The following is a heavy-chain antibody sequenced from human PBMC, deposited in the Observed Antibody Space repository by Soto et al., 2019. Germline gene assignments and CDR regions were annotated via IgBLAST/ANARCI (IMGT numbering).Heavy chain of an antibody. Sequence: QVQLQESGPGLVKPSQTLSLTCTVSGGSISSGDYYWSWIRQPPGKGLEWIGYIYYSGSTYYNPSLKSRVTISVDTSKNQFSLKLCSVTAADTAVYYCARVGGFGATTIDYCGQGTLVTVSS. CDR1: GGSISSGDYY. CDR2: IYYSGST. D-gene: IGHD3-10*01. CDR3: ARVGGFGATTIDY. V-gene: IGHV4-30-4*01. J-gene: IGHJ4*02.